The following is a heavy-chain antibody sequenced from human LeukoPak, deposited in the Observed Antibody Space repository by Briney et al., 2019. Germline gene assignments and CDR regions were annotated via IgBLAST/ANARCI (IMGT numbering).Heavy chain of an antibody. J-gene: IGHJ3*02. CDR1: GFPFSDHE. CDR2: ISGGGTTI. D-gene: IGHD4-11*01. V-gene: IGHV3-48*03. CDR3: ATETENSNYDAFDI. Sequence: GGSLRLSCAASGFPFSDHEMNWVRQAPGKGLEWVSYISGGGTTIFYADSVKGRFTISRENAKNSLYLHMNSLSAEDTALYFCATETENSNYDAFDIWGQGTLVTVSS.